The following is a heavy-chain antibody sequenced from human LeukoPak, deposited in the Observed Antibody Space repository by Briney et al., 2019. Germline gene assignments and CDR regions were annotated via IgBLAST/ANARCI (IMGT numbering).Heavy chain of an antibody. J-gene: IGHJ4*02. CDR2: INPSGGST. D-gene: IGHD3-10*01. Sequence: ASVKVSCKASGYTFTSYYMHWVRQAPGQGLEWMGIINPSGGSTSYAQKFQGRVTMTRDTSTSTVYMELSSLRSEDTAVYYCAKAGRGSGSYYRISHWGQGTLVTVSS. V-gene: IGHV1-46*01. CDR3: AKAGRGSGSYYRISH. CDR1: GYTFTSYY.